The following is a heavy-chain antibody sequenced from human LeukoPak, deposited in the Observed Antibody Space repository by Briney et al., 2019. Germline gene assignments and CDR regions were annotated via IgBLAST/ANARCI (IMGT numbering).Heavy chain of an antibody. J-gene: IGHJ3*02. CDR1: GFTFSSYS. CDR2: ISSSSSYI. Sequence: GGSLRLSCAASGFTFSSYSMNWVRQAPGKGLEWVSSISSSSSYIYYADSVKGRFTISRDNAKNSLYLQMNSLRAEDTAVYYCARAGSSSGPRGMTTFDIWGQGTMVTVSS. CDR3: ARAGSSSGPRGMTTFDI. D-gene: IGHD3-22*01. V-gene: IGHV3-21*01.